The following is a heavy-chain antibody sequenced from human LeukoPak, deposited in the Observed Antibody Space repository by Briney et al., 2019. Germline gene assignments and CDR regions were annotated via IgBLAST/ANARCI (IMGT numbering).Heavy chain of an antibody. D-gene: IGHD3-16*01. V-gene: IGHV4-34*01. J-gene: IGHJ4*02. Sequence: SETLSLTCAVYGGSFSGSFSDYYWTCIRQTPGKGLEWIVEIHHSGSTNYNPSLKSRVTISVDTSKNQFSLKLNSLTAADTAVYYCATFRWGVGFEYWGQGTLATVSS. CDR1: GGSFSGSFSDYY. CDR2: IHHSGST. CDR3: ATFRWGVGFEY.